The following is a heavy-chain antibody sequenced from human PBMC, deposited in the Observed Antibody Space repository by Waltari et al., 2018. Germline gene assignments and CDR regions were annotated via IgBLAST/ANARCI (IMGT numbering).Heavy chain of an antibody. CDR3: AKDEGARLAPTFGMDA. CDR1: GFPFSTYP. CDR2: ITASGLM. J-gene: IGHJ6*02. Sequence: ERQLLESGGALVQPGGSLRLSCAASGFPFSTYPMTWVRQAPGQGLEWVAVITASGLMDYGDSVKGRFIISRDNSKNTLYLEMYRLRVEDTARYYCAKDEGARLAPTFGMDAWGQGTTVIVS. D-gene: IGHD6-6*01. V-gene: IGHV3-23*01.